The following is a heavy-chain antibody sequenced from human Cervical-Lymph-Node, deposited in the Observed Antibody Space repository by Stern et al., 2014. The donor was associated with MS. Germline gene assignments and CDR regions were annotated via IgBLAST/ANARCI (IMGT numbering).Heavy chain of an antibody. CDR3: AKAKRGYFGHIDF. CDR2: ISDDGSVK. V-gene: IGHV3-30*18. CDR1: GFIFTNYG. D-gene: IGHD3-9*01. Sequence: MQLVESGGGVVQPGRSLRLSCEASGFIFTNYGMHWVRQAPGKGLDWVAVISDDGSVKYYSASAKGRFDISRDNSKQTVHLQMNSLTPEDTGLYYCAKAKRGYFGHIDFWGQGTLVSVSS. J-gene: IGHJ4*02.